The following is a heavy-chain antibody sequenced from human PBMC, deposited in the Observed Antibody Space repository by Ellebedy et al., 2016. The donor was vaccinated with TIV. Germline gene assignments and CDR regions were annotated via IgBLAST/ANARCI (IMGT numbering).Heavy chain of an antibody. V-gene: IGHV4-34*01. CDR2: INQSGRT. CDR3: AKLQGSGY. Sequence: SQTLSLTCAVYGGSFSGYYWSWIRQPPGKGLEWIGEINQSGRTNYNPSLDKGRVTISVDTSKNQISLRLVSVTAADTAVYYCAKLQGSGYWGQGTLVTVSS. D-gene: IGHD3-10*01. J-gene: IGHJ4*02. CDR1: GGSFSGYY.